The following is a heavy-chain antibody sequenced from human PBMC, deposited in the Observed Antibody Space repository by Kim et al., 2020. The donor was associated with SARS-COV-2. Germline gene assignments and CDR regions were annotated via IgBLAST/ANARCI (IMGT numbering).Heavy chain of an antibody. CDR2: ISYDGSNK. D-gene: IGHD3-22*01. Sequence: GGSLRLSCAASGFTFSSYGMHWVRQAPGKGLEWVAVISYDGSNKYYADSVKGRFTISRDNSKNTLYLQMNSLRAEDTAVYYCAKDRKRRLGYYYDSSGSNDAFDIWGQGTMVTVSS. V-gene: IGHV3-30*18. CDR1: GFTFSSYG. J-gene: IGHJ3*02. CDR3: AKDRKRRLGYYYDSSGSNDAFDI.